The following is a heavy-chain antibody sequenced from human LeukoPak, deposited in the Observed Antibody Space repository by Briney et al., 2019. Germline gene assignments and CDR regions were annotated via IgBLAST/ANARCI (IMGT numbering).Heavy chain of an antibody. CDR1: GGSITSSTYY. D-gene: IGHD6-13*01. V-gene: IGHV4-39*07. CDR3: ASRISKAGFD. Sequence: PSETLSLTCTVSGGSITSSTYYWGWLRQSPAKGLEWIASIYYTGKTYYNPSLKSRVTISLDKSKNQFSLQLNFVTAADTAVYYCASRISKAGFDWGQGTQVTVPS. J-gene: IGHJ4*02. CDR2: IYYTGKT.